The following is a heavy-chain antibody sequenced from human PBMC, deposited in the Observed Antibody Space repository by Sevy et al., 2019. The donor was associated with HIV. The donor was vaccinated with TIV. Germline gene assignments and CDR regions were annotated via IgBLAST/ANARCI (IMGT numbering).Heavy chain of an antibody. D-gene: IGHD3-16*02. CDR2: ISSSSTYI. V-gene: IGHV3-21*01. Sequence: GGSLRLSCAASGFTFSTYNMNWVRQAPGKGLEWVSSISSSSTYIYYADSVKGRFTISRDNVKNSLYLQMNSLRAEDKAVYYCARALRLGELSSYYWGQGTLVTVSS. J-gene: IGHJ4*02. CDR3: ARALRLGELSSYY. CDR1: GFTFSTYN.